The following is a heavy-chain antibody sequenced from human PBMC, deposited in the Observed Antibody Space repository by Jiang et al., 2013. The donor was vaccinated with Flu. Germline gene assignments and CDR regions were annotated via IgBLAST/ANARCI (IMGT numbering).Heavy chain of an antibody. J-gene: IGHJ4*02. CDR2: IYPGDSDT. CDR1: GYSFTNYW. D-gene: IGHD1-26*01. V-gene: IGHV5-51*01. Sequence: GESLKISCKGSGYSFTNYWIGWVRQMPGKGLEWMGIIYPGDSDTRYSPSFQGQVTISADKSISTAYLQWSSLKASDTAMYYCARRRSGSYPTFPPEYFDYWGQGTLVTVSS. CDR3: ARRRSGSYPTFPPEYFDY.